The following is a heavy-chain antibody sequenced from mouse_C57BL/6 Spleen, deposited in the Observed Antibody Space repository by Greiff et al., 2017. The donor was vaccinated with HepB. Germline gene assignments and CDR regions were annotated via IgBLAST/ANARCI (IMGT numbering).Heavy chain of an antibody. CDR2: IYPGSGST. D-gene: IGHD2-4*01. J-gene: IGHJ4*01. Sequence: QVQLQQSGAELVKPGASVKMSCKASGYTFTSYWITWVKQRPGQGLEWIGDIYPGSGSTNYNEKFKSKATLTVDTSSSTAYMQLSSLTSEDSAVYYCAVYYDYDGSYARDYWGQGTSVTVSS. CDR3: AVYYDYDGSYARDY. CDR1: GYTFTSYW. V-gene: IGHV1-55*01.